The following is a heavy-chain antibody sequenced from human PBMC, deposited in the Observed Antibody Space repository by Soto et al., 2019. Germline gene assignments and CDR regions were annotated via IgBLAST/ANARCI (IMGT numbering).Heavy chain of an antibody. CDR1: GYTLTELS. D-gene: IGHD3-10*01. V-gene: IGHV1-24*01. Sequence: ASVKVSCKVSGYTLTELSMHWARQAPGKGLEWMGGFDPEDGETIYAQKFQGRVTMTEDTSTDTAYMELSSLRSEDTAVYYCATVVPYYGSGSAPMVPYYYGMDVWGQGTTVTVSS. J-gene: IGHJ6*02. CDR3: ATVVPYYGSGSAPMVPYYYGMDV. CDR2: FDPEDGET.